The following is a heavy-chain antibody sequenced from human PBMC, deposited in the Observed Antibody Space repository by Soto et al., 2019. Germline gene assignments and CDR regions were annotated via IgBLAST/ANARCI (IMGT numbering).Heavy chain of an antibody. CDR2: IYYSGST. CDR1: GGSISSYY. V-gene: IGHV4-59*08. D-gene: IGHD6-13*01. CDR3: ARRGYSSSAIY. J-gene: IGHJ4*02. Sequence: SETLSLTCTVSGGSISSYYWTWIRQPPGKGLEWIGYIYYSGSTYYNPSLKSRVTISVATSKAQFSLKLSSVTAADTAVYYCARRGYSSSAIYWGQGALVPVSS.